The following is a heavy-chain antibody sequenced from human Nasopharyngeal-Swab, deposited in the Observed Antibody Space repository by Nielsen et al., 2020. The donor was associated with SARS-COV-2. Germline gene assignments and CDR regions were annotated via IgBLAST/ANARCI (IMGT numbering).Heavy chain of an antibody. Sequence: SETLSLTCTVSGGSISSGDYYWSWIRQPAGKGLEWIGRFYSNGNTNYNPSLKSRVPISRDTSKNQFSLQLSSVTAADTAVYYCARAVAGGGDDSWGQGTLVTVSS. D-gene: IGHD2-21*01. CDR1: GGSISSGDYY. CDR3: ARAVAGGGDDS. J-gene: IGHJ5*01. CDR2: FYSNGNT. V-gene: IGHV4-61*02.